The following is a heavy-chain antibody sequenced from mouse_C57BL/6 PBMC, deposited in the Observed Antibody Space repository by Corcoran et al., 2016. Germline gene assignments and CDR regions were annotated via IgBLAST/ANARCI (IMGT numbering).Heavy chain of an antibody. CDR1: GYTFTTYG. CDR2: INTYSGVP. V-gene: IGHV9-3*01. Sequence: QIQLVQSGPELKKPGETVKISCKASGYTFTTYGMSWVKQAPGKGLKWMGWINTYSGVPTYADDFKGRFAFSLETSASTAYLQINNLKNEDTTTYFCAREGIYGNYPNYWGQGTTLTVS. D-gene: IGHD2-1*01. CDR3: AREGIYGNYPNY. J-gene: IGHJ2*01.